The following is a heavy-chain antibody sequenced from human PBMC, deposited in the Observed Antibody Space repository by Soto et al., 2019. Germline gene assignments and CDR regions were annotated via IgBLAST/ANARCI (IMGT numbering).Heavy chain of an antibody. J-gene: IGHJ6*02. CDR1: GFTFSSYA. CDR2: ISYDGSNK. D-gene: IGHD4-4*01. V-gene: IGHV3-30-3*01. Sequence: GGSLRLSCAASGFTFSSYAMHWVRQAPGKGLEWLAVISYDGSNKYYADSVKGRFTISRDNSKNTLYLQMNSLRAEDTAVYYCARSPPDDYRNPTALYYYYGMDVWGQGTTVTVSS. CDR3: ARSPPDDYRNPTALYYYYGMDV.